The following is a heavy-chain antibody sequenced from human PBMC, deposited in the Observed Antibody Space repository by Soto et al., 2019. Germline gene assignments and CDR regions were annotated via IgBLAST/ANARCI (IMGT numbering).Heavy chain of an antibody. CDR3: ARALTYYYDSSGRRSAFDI. D-gene: IGHD3-22*01. CDR1: GGSISSSSYY. Sequence: SETLSLTCTFSGGSISSSSYYWGWIRQPPGKGLEWIGYIYYSGSTYYKPSLQSRVTISVDTSRSQFSLKLSSVTAADTAVYYCARALTYYYDSSGRRSAFDIWGQGTMVT. V-gene: IGHV4-30-4*08. J-gene: IGHJ3*02. CDR2: IYYSGST.